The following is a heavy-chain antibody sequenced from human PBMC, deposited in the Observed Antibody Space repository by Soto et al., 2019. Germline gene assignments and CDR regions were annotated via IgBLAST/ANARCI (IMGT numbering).Heavy chain of an antibody. V-gene: IGHV3-23*01. CDR1: GFTFSSYA. J-gene: IGHJ5*02. D-gene: IGHD3-22*01. CDR2: ISGSGGST. Sequence: GGSLRLSCAASGFTFSSYAMSWVRQAPGKGLEWVSAISGSGGSTYYADSVKGRFTISRDNSKNTLYLQMNSLRAEDTAVYYCAKDWSSGYYIKGWFDPWGQGTLVTVSS. CDR3: AKDWSSGYYIKGWFDP.